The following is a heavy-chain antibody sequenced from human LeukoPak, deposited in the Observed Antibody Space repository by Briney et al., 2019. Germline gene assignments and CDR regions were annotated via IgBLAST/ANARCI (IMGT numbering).Heavy chain of an antibody. CDR1: GYTLTELS. CDR2: FDPEDGET. Sequence: ASVKVSCKVSGYTLTELSMHWVRQAPGEGLEWMGGFDPEDGETIYAQKFQGRVTMTEDTSTDTAYMELSSLRSEDTAVYYCARAYGDYGDDAFDIWGQGTMVTVSS. CDR3: ARAYGDYGDDAFDI. V-gene: IGHV1-24*01. J-gene: IGHJ3*02. D-gene: IGHD4-17*01.